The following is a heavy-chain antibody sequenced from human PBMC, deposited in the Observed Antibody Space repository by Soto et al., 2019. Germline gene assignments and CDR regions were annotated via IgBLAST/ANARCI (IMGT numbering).Heavy chain of an antibody. V-gene: IGHV3-15*01. J-gene: IGHJ4*02. D-gene: IGHD4-4*01. Sequence: EVQRVESGGGLVKPGGSLRLSCAASGFTFINTWMTWVRQAPGKGLEWVGRIKSKADGGTTDYAAPVKGRFTISRDDSINTLPLQFDYQNTDDTAKHYCTSRSNYEPSWWGQGTLVTVSS. CDR3: TSRSNYEPSW. CDR1: GFTFINTW. CDR2: IKSKADGGTT.